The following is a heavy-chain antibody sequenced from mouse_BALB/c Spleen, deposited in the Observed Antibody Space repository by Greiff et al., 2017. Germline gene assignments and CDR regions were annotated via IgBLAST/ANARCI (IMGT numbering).Heavy chain of an antibody. Sequence: VQLKESGPGLVKPSQSLSLTCSVTGYSITSGYYWNWIRQFPGNKLEWMGYISYDGSNNYNPSLKNRISITRDTSKNQFFLKLNSVTTEDTATYYCARDQGLRPRFAYWGQGTLVTVSA. D-gene: IGHD1-2*01. CDR3: ARDQGLRPRFAY. V-gene: IGHV3-6*02. CDR2: ISYDGSN. CDR1: GYSITSGYY. J-gene: IGHJ3*01.